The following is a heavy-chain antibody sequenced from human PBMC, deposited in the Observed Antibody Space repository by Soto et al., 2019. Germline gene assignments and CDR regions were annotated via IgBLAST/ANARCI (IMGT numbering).Heavy chain of an antibody. J-gene: IGHJ6*02. Sequence: GGSLRLSCAASGFTVSSNYMSWVRQAPGKGLEWVSVIYSGGSTCYADSVKGRFTISRDNSKNTLYLQMNSLRAEDTAVYYCARTPVGATSSYYYGMDVWGQGTTVTVSS. CDR3: ARTPVGATSSYYYGMDV. V-gene: IGHV3-53*01. CDR1: GFTVSSNY. CDR2: IYSGGST. D-gene: IGHD1-26*01.